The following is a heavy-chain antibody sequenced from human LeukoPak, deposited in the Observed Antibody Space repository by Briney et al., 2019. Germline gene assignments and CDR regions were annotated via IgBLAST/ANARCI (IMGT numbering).Heavy chain of an antibody. J-gene: IGHJ4*02. CDR1: GFTFGSHA. Sequence: PGGSLRLSCVASGFTFGSHAMNWVRQAPGKGLEWVSSISRNSLYMYYADSLKGRFTISRDNAKNSLYLQMDSLRAEDTAVYYCAREQSGTRGWYTVDYWGQGTLVTVSS. D-gene: IGHD6-19*01. CDR2: ISRNSLYM. V-gene: IGHV3-21*04. CDR3: AREQSGTRGWYTVDY.